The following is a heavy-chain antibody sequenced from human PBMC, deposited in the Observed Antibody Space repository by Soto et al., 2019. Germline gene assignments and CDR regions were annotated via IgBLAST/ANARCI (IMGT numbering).Heavy chain of an antibody. J-gene: IGHJ5*02. CDR2: INHSGST. D-gene: IGHD1-1*01. Sequence: SETLSLTCAVYGGSFSGYYWSWIRQPPGKGLEWIGEINHSGSTNYNPSLKSRVTISVDTSKNQFSLKLSSVTAADTAVYYCARRDGYNLWFDPWGQGTLVTVPS. V-gene: IGHV4-34*01. CDR1: GGSFSGYY. CDR3: ARRDGYNLWFDP.